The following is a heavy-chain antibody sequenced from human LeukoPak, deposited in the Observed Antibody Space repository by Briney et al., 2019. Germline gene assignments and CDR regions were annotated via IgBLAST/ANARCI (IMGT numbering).Heavy chain of an antibody. CDR2: IYYSGST. Sequence: PSETLSLTCTVSGGSISSSSYYWGWIRQPPGKGLEWIGYIYYSGSTNYNPSLKSRVTISVDTSKNQFSLKLSSVTAADTAVYYCARRWYYDFWSGSYYGMDVWGQGTTVTVSS. CDR1: GGSISSSSYY. CDR3: ARRWYYDFWSGSYYGMDV. D-gene: IGHD3-3*01. J-gene: IGHJ6*02. V-gene: IGHV4-61*05.